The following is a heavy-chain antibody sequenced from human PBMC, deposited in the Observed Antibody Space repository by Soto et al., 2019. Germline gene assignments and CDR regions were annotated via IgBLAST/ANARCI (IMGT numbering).Heavy chain of an antibody. CDR1: GGSISSGGYY. Sequence: SETLSLTCTVSGGSISSGGYYWSWIRQLPGKGLEWMGYIYRSGNAYYNPSLKSRLTISIDRSKNQFSLRLTSVTAAGTAVYYCARHGSCWGQGTLVTVSS. CDR3: ARHGSC. CDR2: IYRSGNA. J-gene: IGHJ4*02. V-gene: IGHV4-39*01.